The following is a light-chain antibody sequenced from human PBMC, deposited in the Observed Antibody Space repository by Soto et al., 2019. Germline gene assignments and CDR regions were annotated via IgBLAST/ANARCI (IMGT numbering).Light chain of an antibody. V-gene: IGLV2-23*02. CDR3: CSDATNSTFPYV. CDR1: SSDVGTYNL. CDR2: EVI. J-gene: IGLJ1*01. Sequence: QSALTQPASVSGSPGQSVTISCTGTSSDVGTYNLVSWYQHHPGKAPKLMIFEVIKRPSGISNRFSGSKSGNTASLTISGLQAEDESDYYCCSDATNSTFPYVFGTGTKLTVL.